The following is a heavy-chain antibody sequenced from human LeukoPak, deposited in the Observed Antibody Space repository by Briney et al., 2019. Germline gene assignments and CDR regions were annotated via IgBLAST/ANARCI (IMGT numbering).Heavy chain of an antibody. CDR3: ARRSSSYPPYYFDY. CDR2: FYPGDSDT. J-gene: IGHJ4*02. CDR1: GYSFTSYW. V-gene: IGHV5-51*01. Sequence: GESLKISCKGSGYSFTSYWIAWVRQMPGKGLEWMGIFYPGDSDTRYTPSFQGQVTISADKSIRTAYLPWSSLEASDPAMYYCARRSSSYPPYYFDYWGQGTLVTVSS. D-gene: IGHD6-6*01.